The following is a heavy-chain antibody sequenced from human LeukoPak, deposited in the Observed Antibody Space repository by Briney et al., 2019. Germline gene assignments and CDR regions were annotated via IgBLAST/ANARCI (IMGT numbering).Heavy chain of an antibody. CDR3: ARGVLGYSYGFDY. Sequence: GGSLRLSCAASGFTVSSNYMSWVRPPPGKGLEWVSVILSGGTTYYADSVKGRFTISRHNSENTLYLQMNSLRGEDAAVYYCARGVLGYSYGFDYWAREPWSPSPQ. CDR1: GFTVSSNY. J-gene: IGHJ4*02. CDR2: ILSGGTT. V-gene: IGHV3-53*04. D-gene: IGHD5-18*01.